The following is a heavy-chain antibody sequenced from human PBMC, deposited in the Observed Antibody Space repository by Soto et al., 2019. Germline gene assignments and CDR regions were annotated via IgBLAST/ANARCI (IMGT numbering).Heavy chain of an antibody. D-gene: IGHD3-22*01. CDR1: GGSISSSSYY. J-gene: IGHJ4*02. Sequence: SETLSLTCTVSGGSISSSSYYWGWIRQPPGKGLEWIGSIYYSGSTYYNRSLKSRVTISVDTSKNQFSLKLSSVTAADTTVYYCARQGTYYYDSSGYGRFDYWGQGTLVTVSS. V-gene: IGHV4-39*01. CDR3: ARQGTYYYDSSGYGRFDY. CDR2: IYYSGST.